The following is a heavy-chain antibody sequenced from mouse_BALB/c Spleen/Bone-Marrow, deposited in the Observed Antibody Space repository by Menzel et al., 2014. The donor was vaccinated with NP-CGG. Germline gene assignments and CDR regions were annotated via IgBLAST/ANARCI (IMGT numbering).Heavy chain of an antibody. CDR1: GFSLTGYG. V-gene: IGHV2-6-7*01. CDR3: ARGGNYYAMDY. D-gene: IGHD2-1*01. J-gene: IGHJ4*01. Sequence: VHLVESGPGLVAPSQGLSITCAVSGFSLTGYGVNWVRQPPGKGLEWLGMIWGDGSTDYNSALKSRLSISKDNSKSQVFLKMNSLQTDDTARYYCARGGNYYAMDYWGQGTSVTVSS. CDR2: IWGDGST.